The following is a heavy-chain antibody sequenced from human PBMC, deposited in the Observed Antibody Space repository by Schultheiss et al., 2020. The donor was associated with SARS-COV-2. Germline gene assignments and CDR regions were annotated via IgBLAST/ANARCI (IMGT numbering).Heavy chain of an antibody. J-gene: IGHJ2*01. Sequence: SETLSLTCAVYGGSFSGYYWSWIRQPPGKGLEWIGEINHSGSTNYNPSLKSRVTISVDTSKNQFSLKLSSVTAADTAVHYCARTVVATTRDWYFDLWGRGTLVTVSS. V-gene: IGHV4-34*01. CDR3: ARTVVATTRDWYFDL. D-gene: IGHD5-12*01. CDR2: INHSGST. CDR1: GGSFSGYY.